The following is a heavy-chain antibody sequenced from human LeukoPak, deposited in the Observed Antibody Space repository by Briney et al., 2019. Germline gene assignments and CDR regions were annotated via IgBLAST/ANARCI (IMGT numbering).Heavy chain of an antibody. CDR3: ARGYDSSGYRYNRFDY. V-gene: IGHV4-39*07. CDR2: IFYSGST. J-gene: IGHJ4*02. D-gene: IGHD3-22*01. CDR1: GGSISTSNYY. Sequence: SETLSLTCTVSGGSISTSNYYWGWVRQPPGKGLEWIGNIFYSGSTYYSPSLKSRVTISVDTSKNQFSLKLSSVTAADTAVYYCARGYDSSGYRYNRFDYWGQGTLVTVSS.